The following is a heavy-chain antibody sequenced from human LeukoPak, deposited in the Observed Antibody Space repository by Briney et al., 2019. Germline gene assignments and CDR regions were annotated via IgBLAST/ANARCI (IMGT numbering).Heavy chain of an antibody. J-gene: IGHJ6*02. Sequence: SQTLSLTCTVSGGSISSGGYYWSWIRQHPGKGLEWIGYIYYSGSTYYNPSLKSRVTISVDTSKNQFSLKLSSVTAADTAVYYCARGVSNGMDVWGQGTTVTVSS. CDR1: GGSISSGGYY. V-gene: IGHV4-31*03. CDR2: IYYSGST. D-gene: IGHD3-10*01. CDR3: ARGVSNGMDV.